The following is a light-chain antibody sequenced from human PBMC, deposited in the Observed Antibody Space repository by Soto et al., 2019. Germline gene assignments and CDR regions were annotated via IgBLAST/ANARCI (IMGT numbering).Light chain of an antibody. Sequence: QSALTQPRSVSGSPGQSVTISCTGTSSDVDGFNYVSWYQHLPGKAPILIIYDVTKRPSGVPNRFSGSKSDNTASLTISGLQAEDEADYYCCSYAGSLFGGGTKLTVL. CDR1: SSDVDGFNY. CDR2: DVT. J-gene: IGLJ3*02. CDR3: CSYAGSL. V-gene: IGLV2-11*01.